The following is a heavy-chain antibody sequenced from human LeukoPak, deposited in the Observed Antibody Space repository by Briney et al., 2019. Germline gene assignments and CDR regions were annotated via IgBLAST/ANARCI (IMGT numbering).Heavy chain of an antibody. CDR2: INPSGGTT. CDR3: ARSEYSKSIWFDP. J-gene: IGHJ5*02. V-gene: IGHV1-46*01. Sequence: GASVKISCKASGFKFTNLYFHWVRQAPGQGLEWMGIINPSGGTTTYAQKFQGNITMTMDTSTSTVYMEMTSLTSEDTAVYYYARSEYSKSIWFDPWGQGTLVTVSS. D-gene: IGHD6-6*01. CDR1: GFKFTNLY.